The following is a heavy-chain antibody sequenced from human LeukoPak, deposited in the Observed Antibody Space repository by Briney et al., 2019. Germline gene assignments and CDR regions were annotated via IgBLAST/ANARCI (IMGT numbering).Heavy chain of an antibody. V-gene: IGHV3-23*01. Sequence: PGGSLRLSCAASGFTFSSYSMNWVRQAPGKGLEWVSAISGSGGSTYYADSVKGRFTISRDNSKNTLYLQMNSLRAEDTAVYYCAKGSRTHYYYYYYMDVWGKGTTVTVSS. CDR1: GFTFSSYS. D-gene: IGHD6-13*01. J-gene: IGHJ6*03. CDR3: AKGSRTHYYYYYYMDV. CDR2: ISGSGGST.